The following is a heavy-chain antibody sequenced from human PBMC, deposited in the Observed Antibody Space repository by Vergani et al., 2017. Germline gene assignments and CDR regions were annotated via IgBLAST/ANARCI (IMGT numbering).Heavy chain of an antibody. CDR1: GGTFSSYA. CDR2: IIPIFGTA. J-gene: IGHJ6*02. CDR3: ARERVSAGPEGARPGNYGMDD. D-gene: IGHD2-21*01. Sequence: QVQLVQSGAEVKKPGSSVKVSCKASGGTFSSYAISWVRQAPGQGLEWMGGIIPIFGTANYAQKFQGRVTITADESTSTAYMELSSLRAEDTAVYYCARERVSAGPEGARPGNYGMDDWGQGTTVTVSS. V-gene: IGHV1-69*01.